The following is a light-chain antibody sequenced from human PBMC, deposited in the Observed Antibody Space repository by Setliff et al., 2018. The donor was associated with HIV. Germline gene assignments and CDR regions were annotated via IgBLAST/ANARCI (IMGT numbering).Light chain of an antibody. CDR2: DVT. CDR3: SSYTSSSTLYV. V-gene: IGLV2-14*03. CDR1: SSDIGAYKY. Sequence: QSALTQPASVSGSPGQSITISCTGTSSDIGAYKYVSWYQQHPGKVPQLMIYDVTNRPSGVSNRFSGSKSGSTASLTISGLQAEDEADYYCSSYTSSSTLYVFGTGTKVTVL. J-gene: IGLJ1*01.